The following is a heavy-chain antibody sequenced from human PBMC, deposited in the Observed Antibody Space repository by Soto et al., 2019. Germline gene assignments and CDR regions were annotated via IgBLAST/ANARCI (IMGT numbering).Heavy chain of an antibody. CDR3: AQIGDSSGYPYAGFDY. Sequence: GSLRLSCAASGFTFSSYAMSWVRQAPGKGLEWVSGISGSGGSTYYADSVKGRFTISRDNSKNTLSLQMKSLRAEDTAVYYCAQIGDSSGYPYAGFDYWGQGTLVTV. D-gene: IGHD3-22*01. V-gene: IGHV3-23*01. J-gene: IGHJ4*02. CDR2: ISGSGGST. CDR1: GFTFSSYA.